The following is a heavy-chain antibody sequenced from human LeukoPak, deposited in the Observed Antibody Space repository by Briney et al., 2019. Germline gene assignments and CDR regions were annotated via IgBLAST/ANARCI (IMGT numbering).Heavy chain of an antibody. V-gene: IGHV3-30*03. J-gene: IGHJ4*02. Sequence: PGRSLRLSCAASGFTFSSYGMHWVRQAPGKGLEWVAVISYDGSNKYYADSMKGRFTISRDNSKNTLYLQMNSLRAEDTAVYYCGSGNSIDYWGQGTLVTVSS. D-gene: IGHD2-2*01. CDR1: GFTFSSYG. CDR2: ISYDGSNK. CDR3: GSGNSIDY.